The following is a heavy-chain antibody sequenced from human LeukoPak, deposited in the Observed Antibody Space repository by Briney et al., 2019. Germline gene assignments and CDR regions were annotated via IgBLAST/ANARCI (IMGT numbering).Heavy chain of an antibody. CDR1: GVSFRGYF. V-gene: IGHV4-34*01. D-gene: IGHD6-13*01. Sequence: PSETLSLTCVVNGVSFRGYFWTWIRQPPGKGLEWLGEMNHSGSTTYNPSLKSRVTISVDTSKNQFSLKLNSVTAADTALYYCASQQGLSDWGQGTLVTVSS. J-gene: IGHJ4*02. CDR3: ASQQGLSD. CDR2: MNHSGST.